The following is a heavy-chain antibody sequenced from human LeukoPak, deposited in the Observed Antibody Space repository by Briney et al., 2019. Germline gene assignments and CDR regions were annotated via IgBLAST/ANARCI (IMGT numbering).Heavy chain of an antibody. CDR1: GGSISSSSYY. J-gene: IGHJ5*02. CDR2: IYYSGST. V-gene: IGHV4-39*01. Sequence: PSETLSLTCTVSGGSISSSSYYWGWIRQPPGKGLEWIGSIYYSGSTYYNPSLKSRVTISVDTSKNQFSLKLSSVTAADTAVYYCARHRSPSSSRYEGWFDPWGQGTLVTVSS. D-gene: IGHD6-13*01. CDR3: ARHRSPSSSRYEGWFDP.